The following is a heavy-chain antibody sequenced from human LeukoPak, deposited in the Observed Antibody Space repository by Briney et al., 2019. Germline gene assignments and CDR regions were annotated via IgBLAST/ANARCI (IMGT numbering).Heavy chain of an antibody. Sequence: GGSLRLSCAASGFTFSSYAMSWVRQAPGKGLDWVSGISGSGGSTNHADSVKGRFTISRDNSKNTLYLQMNSLRAEDTALYYCAKGGGFSSSWLANWFDPWGQEPWSPSPQ. CDR2: ISGSGGST. J-gene: IGHJ5*02. CDR1: GFTFSSYA. V-gene: IGHV3-23*01. CDR3: AKGGGFSSSWLANWFDP. D-gene: IGHD6-6*01.